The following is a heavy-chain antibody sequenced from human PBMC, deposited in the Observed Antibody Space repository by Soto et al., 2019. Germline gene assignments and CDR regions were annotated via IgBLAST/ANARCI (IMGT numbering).Heavy chain of an antibody. CDR2: ISYDGSNK. CDR1: GFTFSSYG. V-gene: IGHV3-30*18. J-gene: IGHJ6*02. Sequence: QVQLVESGGGVVQPGRSLRLSCAASGFTFSSYGMHWVRQAPGKGLEWVAVISYDGSNKYYADSVKGRFTISRDNSKNTRYLQVNSLRAEDTAVYYCAKWGIAVAGTNYYYGMDVWGQGTTVTVSS. D-gene: IGHD6-19*01. CDR3: AKWGIAVAGTNYYYGMDV.